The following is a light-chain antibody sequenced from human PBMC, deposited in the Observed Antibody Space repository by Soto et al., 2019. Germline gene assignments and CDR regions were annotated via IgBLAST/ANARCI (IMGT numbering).Light chain of an antibody. V-gene: IGKV1-9*01. CDR2: SAA. CDR3: QQIDSYPVT. Sequence: DIPLTQSPAFLSASVGDKVTITCRASQDISSYLAWYQQKPGKAPNLLVYSAATLQSGVPSRFSGSGSGTEFTLTISSLQPEDFATYFCQQIDSYPVTFGGGTKVEIK. J-gene: IGKJ4*01. CDR1: QDISSY.